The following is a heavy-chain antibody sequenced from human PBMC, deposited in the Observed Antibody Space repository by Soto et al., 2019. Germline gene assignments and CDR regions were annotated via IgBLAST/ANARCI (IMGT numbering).Heavy chain of an antibody. CDR3: ARSVDTAMVYWYFDL. Sequence: QVQLVQSGAEVKKPGSSVKVSCKASGGTFSSYAISWVRQAPGQGLEWMGGIIPIFGTANYAQKFQGRVTITADESTSTAYMELSSLRSEDTALYYCARSVDTAMVYWYFDLWGRGTLVTVSS. V-gene: IGHV1-69*01. CDR2: IIPIFGTA. CDR1: GGTFSSYA. J-gene: IGHJ2*01. D-gene: IGHD5-18*01.